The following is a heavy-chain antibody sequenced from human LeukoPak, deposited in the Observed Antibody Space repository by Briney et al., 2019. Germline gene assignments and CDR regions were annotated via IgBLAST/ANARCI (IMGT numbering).Heavy chain of an antibody. V-gene: IGHV4-59*08. CDR2: IYYSGST. Sequence: SETLSLTCTVSGGSISRYYWSWIRQSPGKGLEWIAYIYYSGSTSYNPTLKSRVTISVDTSKNQFSLKLSSVTAADTAVYYCAGGLQLVRFDYWGQGTLVTVSS. D-gene: IGHD6-6*01. CDR3: AGGLQLVRFDY. CDR1: GGSISRYY. J-gene: IGHJ4*02.